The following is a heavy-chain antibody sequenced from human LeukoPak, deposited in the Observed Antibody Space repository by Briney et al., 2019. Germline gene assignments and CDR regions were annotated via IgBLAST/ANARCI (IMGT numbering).Heavy chain of an antibody. V-gene: IGHV4-59*11. Sequence: SETLSLTCTVSSGSIRSQHWSWIRQPPGKGLEWIGFIAYSGSTYYNPSLESRVTISRDTCRNQFSLNPSSVTAADTAVYYCTRDRNGGDHYYMDVWGKGTTVTVSS. D-gene: IGHD3-16*01. J-gene: IGHJ6*03. CDR2: IAYSGST. CDR1: SGSIRSQH. CDR3: TRDRNGGDHYYMDV.